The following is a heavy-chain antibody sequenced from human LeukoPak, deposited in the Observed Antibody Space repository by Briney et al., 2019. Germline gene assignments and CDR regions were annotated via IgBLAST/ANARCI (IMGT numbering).Heavy chain of an antibody. V-gene: IGHV4-59*08. J-gene: IGHJ4*02. CDR1: GGSISSYY. CDR2: IYYSGST. Sequence: SETLSLTCTVSGGSISSYYWSWIRQPPGKGLEWIGYIYYSGSTNYNPSLKSRVTISVDTSRNQFSLKLSSVTAADTAVYYCAGTTIFGVVIMSGALVYWGQGTLVTVSS. CDR3: AGTTIFGVVIMSGALVY. D-gene: IGHD3-3*01.